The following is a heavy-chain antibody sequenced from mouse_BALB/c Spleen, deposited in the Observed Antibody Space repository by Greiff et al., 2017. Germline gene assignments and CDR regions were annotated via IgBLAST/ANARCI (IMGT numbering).Heavy chain of an antibody. CDR2: ISDGGSYT. D-gene: IGHD2-10*02. Sequence: EVQLVESGGGLVKPGGSLKLSCAASGFTFSDYYMYWVRQTPEKRLEWVATISDGGSYTYYPDSVKGRFTISRDNAKNNLYLQMSSLKSEDTAMYYCARALYGNYVNYAMDYWGQGTSVTVSS. CDR3: ARALYGNYVNYAMDY. V-gene: IGHV5-4*02. CDR1: GFTFSDYY. J-gene: IGHJ4*01.